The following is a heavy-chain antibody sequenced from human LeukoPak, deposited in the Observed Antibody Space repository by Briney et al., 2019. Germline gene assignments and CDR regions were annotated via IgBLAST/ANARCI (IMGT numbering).Heavy chain of an antibody. CDR3: ARQKGGFRAAAGGRGPTDY. D-gene: IGHD6-13*01. Sequence: GASVKVSCKASGGTFSSYAISWVRQAPGQGLEWMGGIIPIFGTANYAQKFQGRVTITTDESTSTAYMELSSLRSEDTAVYYCARQKGGFRAAAGGRGPTDYWGQGTLVTVSS. CDR2: IIPIFGTA. CDR1: GGTFSSYA. V-gene: IGHV1-69*05. J-gene: IGHJ4*02.